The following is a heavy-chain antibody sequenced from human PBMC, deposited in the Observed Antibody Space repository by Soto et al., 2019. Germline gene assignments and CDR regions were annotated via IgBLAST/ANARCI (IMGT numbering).Heavy chain of an antibody. CDR2: ISGSGGST. Sequence: VQLLESGGGLVQPGGSLRLSCAASGFTFSSYAMSWVRQAPGKGLEWVSAISGSGGSTYYADSVKGRFTISRDNSKNTLYLQMNSLRAEDTAVYYCAKKGPRGAGMGGWFDPWGQGTLVTVSS. V-gene: IGHV3-23*01. CDR1: GFTFSSYA. J-gene: IGHJ5*02. CDR3: AKKGPRGAGMGGWFDP. D-gene: IGHD6-13*01.